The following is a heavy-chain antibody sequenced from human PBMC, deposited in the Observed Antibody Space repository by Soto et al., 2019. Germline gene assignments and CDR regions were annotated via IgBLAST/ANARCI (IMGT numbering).Heavy chain of an antibody. D-gene: IGHD6-19*01. CDR1: GFNFSSYV. CDR2: IWYDGGNK. J-gene: IGHJ4*02. CDR3: ARDGQWLPRDGLRSSYYFDY. V-gene: IGHV3-33*01. Sequence: QVQLVESGGGVVQPGMSLRLSCAASGFNFSSYVMHWVRQAPGKGLEWVAVIWYDGGNKYYADSVKGRFTISRDNSKNTLYLQMNSLRAEDTAVYYCARDGQWLPRDGLRSSYYFDYWGQGTLVTVSS.